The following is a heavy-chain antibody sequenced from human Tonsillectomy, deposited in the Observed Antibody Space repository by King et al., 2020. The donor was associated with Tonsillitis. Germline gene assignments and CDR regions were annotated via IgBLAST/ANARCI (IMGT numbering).Heavy chain of an antibody. Sequence: VQLQESGPGLVKPSETLSLTCAVSGYSISSGYYWGWIRQPPGKGLEWIGSIYHSGSTYYNPSLKSRVTISVDTSKNQFSLKQSSVTAADTAVYYCARDNDGFKGSSFGWFDPWGQGTLVTVSS. D-gene: IGHD2-15*01. CDR2: IYHSGST. J-gene: IGHJ5*02. CDR3: ARDNDGFKGSSFGWFDP. V-gene: IGHV4-38-2*02. CDR1: GYSISSGYY.